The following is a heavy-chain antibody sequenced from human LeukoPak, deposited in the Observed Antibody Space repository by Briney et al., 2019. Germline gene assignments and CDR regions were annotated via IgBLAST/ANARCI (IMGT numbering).Heavy chain of an antibody. CDR2: INQSGST. CDR1: GGSFSGYY. J-gene: IGHJ5*02. CDR3: ARHRITHWFDP. D-gene: IGHD3-10*01. Sequence: SETLSPTCAVYGGSFSGYYWSWIRQPPGKGLEWIGEINQSGSTKYNPSLKSRVTISVDTSKNEFSLKLSSVTAADTAVYYCARHRITHWFDPWGQGTLVTVSS. V-gene: IGHV4-34*01.